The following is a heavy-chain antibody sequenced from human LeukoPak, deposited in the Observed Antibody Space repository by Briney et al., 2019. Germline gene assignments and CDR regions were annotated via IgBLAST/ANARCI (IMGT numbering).Heavy chain of an antibody. D-gene: IGHD6-19*01. Sequence: GGSLRLSCAASGFTFSSYGMYWVRQAPGKGLEWVAVISYDGSNKYYADSVKGRFTISRDNSKNTLYLQMNSLRAEDTAVYYCATSGWYFVFYYWGQGTLVTVSS. CDR2: ISYDGSNK. CDR1: GFTFSSYG. V-gene: IGHV3-30*03. CDR3: ATSGWYFVFYY. J-gene: IGHJ4*02.